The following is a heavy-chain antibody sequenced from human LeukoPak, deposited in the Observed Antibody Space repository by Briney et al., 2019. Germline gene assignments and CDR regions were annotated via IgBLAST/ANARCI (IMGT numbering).Heavy chain of an antibody. V-gene: IGHV4-59*01. CDR2: IYHSGST. Sequence: PSETLSLTCTVSGGSITSYYWTWIRQPPGKGLEWIGYIYHSGSTNYNPSLKSRVTISVDTSKNQFSLKLSSVTAADTAVYYCARAAQYDFWSGYDYWGQGTLVTVSS. D-gene: IGHD3-3*01. CDR3: ARAAQYDFWSGYDY. J-gene: IGHJ4*02. CDR1: GGSITSYY.